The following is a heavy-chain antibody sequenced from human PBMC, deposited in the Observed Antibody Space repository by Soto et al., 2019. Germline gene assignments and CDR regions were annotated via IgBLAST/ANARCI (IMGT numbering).Heavy chain of an antibody. CDR2: IYPGDSDT. Sequence: GGSLKLSCQGSGYSFSSYWIGWVRHMPGQGLEWMGIIYPGDSDTRYSPSFHGQATFSADKSISTAYLQRSSLKASDTAMYYCARHIVCNYYYYYGMDVWGQGTTVTVSS. J-gene: IGHJ6*02. V-gene: IGHV5-51*01. D-gene: IGHD1-26*01. CDR1: GYSFSSYW. CDR3: ARHIVCNYYYYYGMDV.